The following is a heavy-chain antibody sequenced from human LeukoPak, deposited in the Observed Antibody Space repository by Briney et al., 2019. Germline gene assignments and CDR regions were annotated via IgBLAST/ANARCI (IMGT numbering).Heavy chain of an antibody. CDR2: IHYTGNT. Sequence: PSESLSLTCTVSGDSISPNYWSWIRQPPGKGLEWIGYIHYTGNTNYNPSLKSRVTISVNTSKNQFSLKLSSVTAADTAVYYCARELIAARPFDYWGQGTLVTVSS. V-gene: IGHV4-59*12. CDR1: GDSISPNY. D-gene: IGHD6-6*01. J-gene: IGHJ4*02. CDR3: ARELIAARPFDY.